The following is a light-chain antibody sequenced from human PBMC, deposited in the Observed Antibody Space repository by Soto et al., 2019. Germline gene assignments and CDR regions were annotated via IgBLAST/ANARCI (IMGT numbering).Light chain of an antibody. V-gene: IGLV1-51*01. CDR3: GTWDDRLYGNYV. Sequence: QSVLTQPPSVSAAPGQQVTISCSGSSSNIGDNYVSWYQHIPGTAPKLVVYDNDRRPSGIPGRFSGSKSGTSATLVITGLQTGDEADYYCGTWDDRLYGNYVLGTGTKLTVL. J-gene: IGLJ1*01. CDR1: SSNIGDNY. CDR2: DND.